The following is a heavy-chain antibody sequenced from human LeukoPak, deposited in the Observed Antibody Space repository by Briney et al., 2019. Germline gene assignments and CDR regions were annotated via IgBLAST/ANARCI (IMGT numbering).Heavy chain of an antibody. CDR1: GFTFDDYA. D-gene: IGHD3-22*01. CDR3: AKGKGGSGYYFGTEYFLH. J-gene: IGHJ1*01. CDR2: IRYDGSNK. Sequence: SGGSLRLSCAASGFTFDDYAMHWVRQAPGKGLEWVAFIRYDGSNKYYADSVKGRFTISRDNSKNTLYLQMNSLRAEDTAVYYCAKGKGGSGYYFGTEYFLHWGQGTLVTVSS. V-gene: IGHV3-30*02.